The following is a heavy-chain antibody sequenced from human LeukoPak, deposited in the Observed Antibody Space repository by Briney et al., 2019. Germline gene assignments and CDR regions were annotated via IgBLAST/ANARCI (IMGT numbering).Heavy chain of an antibody. J-gene: IGHJ4*02. V-gene: IGHV4-30-4*01. Sequence: SETLSLTCTVSGGSISSGDYYWSWIRQPPGKGLKWIGYIYYSGSTYYNPSLKSRVTISVDTSKNQFSLKLSSVTAADTAVYYCARADGYYDSSGYHYFDYWGQGTLVTVSS. CDR3: ARADGYYDSSGYHYFDY. CDR2: IYYSGST. D-gene: IGHD3-22*01. CDR1: GGSISSGDYY.